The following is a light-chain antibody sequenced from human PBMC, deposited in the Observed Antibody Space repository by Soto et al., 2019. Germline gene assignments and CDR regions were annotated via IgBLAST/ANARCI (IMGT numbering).Light chain of an antibody. V-gene: IGKV1-5*01. CDR2: DAS. CDR3: QHYNSYWIT. Sequence: DIQMTQSPSTLSASVGDRVTITCRASQSISSWLAWYQQKPGKAPKLLIYDASSLESGVPSRFSGSGSGTEFTLTISSLQPDDFATYYCQHYNSYWITFGPGTKVDIK. CDR1: QSISSW. J-gene: IGKJ3*01.